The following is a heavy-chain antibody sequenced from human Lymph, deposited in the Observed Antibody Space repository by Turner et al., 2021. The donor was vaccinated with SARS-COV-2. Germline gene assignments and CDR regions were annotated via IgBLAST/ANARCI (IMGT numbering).Heavy chain of an antibody. J-gene: IGHJ5*02. CDR3: ARERVWFDP. CDR2: VSHSGST. Sequence: QLQLQESGSGLVKPSQTLSLTCAVSGGSIISGGYSWSWIRQPPGKGLECIGYVSHSGSTYYNPSLKSRVTISVDRSKNQFSLKLSSVTAADTAVYYCARERVWFDPWGQGTLVTVSS. V-gene: IGHV4-30-2*01. D-gene: IGHD6-13*01. CDR1: GGSIISGGYS.